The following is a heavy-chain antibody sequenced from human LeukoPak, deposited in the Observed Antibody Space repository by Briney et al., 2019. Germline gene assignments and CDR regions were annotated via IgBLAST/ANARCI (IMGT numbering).Heavy chain of an antibody. D-gene: IGHD2-15*01. CDR2: IKQDGSEK. Sequence: GGSLRLSCAASGFTFSSYWMSWVRQAPGKGLEWVANIKQDGSEKYYVDSVKGRFTISRDNAKNSLHLQMNSLRAEDTAVYYCARDAGWSKWYYYYYGMDVWGQGTTVTVSS. V-gene: IGHV3-7*01. CDR3: ARDAGWSKWYYYYYGMDV. CDR1: GFTFSSYW. J-gene: IGHJ6*02.